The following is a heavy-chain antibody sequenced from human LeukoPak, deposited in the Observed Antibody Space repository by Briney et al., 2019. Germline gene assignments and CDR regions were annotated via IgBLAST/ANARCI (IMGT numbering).Heavy chain of an antibody. CDR1: GYSFSNHYY. V-gene: IGHV4-38-2*01. J-gene: IGHJ2*01. CDR3: ASVTRSMSRFFDL. D-gene: IGHD4-17*01. Sequence: SETLSLTCAVSGYSFSNHYYWGWIRQPPGKGLGLIGSYYHTGTSYYTPSLQRRVAISVDTSKNQFSLELASVTAADTAVYYCASVTRSMSRFFDLWGRGTLVIVSS. CDR2: YYHTGTS.